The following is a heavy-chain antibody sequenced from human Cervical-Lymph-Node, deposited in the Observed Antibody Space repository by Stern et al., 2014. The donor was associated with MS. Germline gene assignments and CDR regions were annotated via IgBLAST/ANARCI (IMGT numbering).Heavy chain of an antibody. J-gene: IGHJ4*02. CDR2: IYPGDSET. Sequence: EVQLVESGAELIRPGESLKISCKGSGYKFSIYWIAWVRQMPGKGLEVMGIIYPGDSETRYSPSFQGQVTMSADKSTSTAYLQWSSLNASDTAMYFCARQTTAWASDVWGQGTLVTVSS. CDR3: ARQTTAWASDV. CDR1: GYKFSIYW. V-gene: IGHV5-51*01. D-gene: IGHD1-14*01.